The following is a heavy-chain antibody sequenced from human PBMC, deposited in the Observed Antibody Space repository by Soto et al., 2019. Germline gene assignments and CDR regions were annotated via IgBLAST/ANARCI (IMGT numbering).Heavy chain of an antibody. CDR3: ARGRTVRNYADDSSDYFYFFDY. CDR2: VYYTVST. Sequence: PSETLSLTCTVSGDSISTFYWGWMRQSPGKELEWIGYVYYTVSTNYNPSLKSRVTISVDRSKTQFSLKLTSANAADTAVYYCARGRTVRNYADDSSDYFYFFDYWGQGTQVTVSS. D-gene: IGHD3-22*01. J-gene: IGHJ4*02. CDR1: GDSISTFY. V-gene: IGHV4-59*01.